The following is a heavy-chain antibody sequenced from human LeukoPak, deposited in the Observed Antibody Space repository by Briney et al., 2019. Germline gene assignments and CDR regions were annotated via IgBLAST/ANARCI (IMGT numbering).Heavy chain of an antibody. D-gene: IGHD3-22*01. Sequence: SETLSLTCTVSGGSISSGGYYWSWIRQHPGKGLEWIGYIYCSGSTYYNPSLKSRVTISVDTSKNQFSLKLSSVTAADTAVYYCARGTYYYDSSGYYFDYWGQGTLVTVSS. CDR1: GGSISSGGYY. CDR3: ARGTYYYDSSGYYFDY. V-gene: IGHV4-31*03. CDR2: IYCSGST. J-gene: IGHJ4*02.